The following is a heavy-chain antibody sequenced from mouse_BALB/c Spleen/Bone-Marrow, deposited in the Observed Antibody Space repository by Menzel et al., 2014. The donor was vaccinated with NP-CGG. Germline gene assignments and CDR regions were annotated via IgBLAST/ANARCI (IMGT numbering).Heavy chain of an antibody. CDR3: ARWAYGRSSAWFAY. Sequence: QVQLKESAAELASPGASVKMSCKASGYTFXTYTVHWVKQKPGQGLQWIGYINPSSGYTEYNQKFQDKTTLTADKSSSTAYMQVSSLTFEDSAVYYCARWAYGRSSAWFAYWGQGTLVTVSA. CDR2: INPSSGYT. D-gene: IGHD1-1*02. CDR1: GYTFXTYT. J-gene: IGHJ3*01. V-gene: IGHV1-4*02.